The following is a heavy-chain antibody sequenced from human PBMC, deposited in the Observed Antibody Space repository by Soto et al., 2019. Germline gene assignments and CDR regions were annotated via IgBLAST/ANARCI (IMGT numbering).Heavy chain of an antibody. CDR3: ARDSGGMDV. Sequence: ASVKVSCKASGYTFTSYAVHWVRQAPGQRLEWMGWINAGNGNTKYSQKFQGRVTITRDTSANTSYMELSSLRSEDTAVYYCARDSGGMDVWGQGTTVTGLL. V-gene: IGHV1-3*01. CDR2: INAGNGNT. CDR1: GYTFTSYA. J-gene: IGHJ6*02.